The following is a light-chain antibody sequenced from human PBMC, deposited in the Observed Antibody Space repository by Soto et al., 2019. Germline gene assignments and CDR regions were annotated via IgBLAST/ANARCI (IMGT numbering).Light chain of an antibody. CDR3: MQSLHPLT. CDR2: LTS. J-gene: IGKJ3*01. CDR1: QSLLHSNGYHY. Sequence: DIVMTQSPLSLPVTPGEPASISCRSSQSLLHSNGYHYLDWYLQKPGQSPQLLIYLTSNRASGVPDRVSGSGSGTDFTLKSSRVEAEDGGVYDGMQSLHPLTFGPGTKVDIK. V-gene: IGKV2-28*01.